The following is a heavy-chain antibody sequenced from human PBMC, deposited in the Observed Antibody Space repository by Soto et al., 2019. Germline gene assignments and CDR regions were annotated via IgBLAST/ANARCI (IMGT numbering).Heavy chain of an antibody. CDR2: SSTSSTITT. Sequence: GGSLRLSCAASGFTFSRFTMNWVRQAPGKGLEWVSCSSTSSTITTYYADSVKGRFTISRDNAKNSLYLQMNSLRAEDTAVYKCLLDSGSHDIVLMVYAALAFDIWGQGTMVTVS. J-gene: IGHJ3*02. CDR1: GFTFSRFT. V-gene: IGHV3-48*01. CDR3: LLDSGSHDIVLMVYAALAFDI. D-gene: IGHD2-8*01.